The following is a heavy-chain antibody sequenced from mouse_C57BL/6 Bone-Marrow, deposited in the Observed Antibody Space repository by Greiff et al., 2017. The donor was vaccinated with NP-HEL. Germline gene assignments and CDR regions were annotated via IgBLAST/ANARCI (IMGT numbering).Heavy chain of an antibody. CDR2: ITTYSGNT. V-gene: IGHV1-67*01. CDR3: ARGVGRWYFDS. Sequence: VQLVESGPELVRPGVSVKISCKGSGYTFTDYAMHWVKQSHAKSLEWIGVITTYSGNTNFNQKFKVKATMTVDKSSNTAYMELARLTSEDSAIYYCARGVGRWYFDSWGQGTTLTVSS. J-gene: IGHJ2*01. CDR1: GYTFTDYA. D-gene: IGHD4-1*01.